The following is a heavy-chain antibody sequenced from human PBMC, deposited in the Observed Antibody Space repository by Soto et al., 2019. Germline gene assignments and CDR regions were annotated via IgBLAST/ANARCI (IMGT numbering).Heavy chain of an antibody. D-gene: IGHD3-10*01. J-gene: IGHJ3*02. CDR1: GGSISSGGYY. V-gene: IGHV4-31*03. Sequence: QVQLQESGPGLVKPSQTLSLTCTVSGGSISSGGYYWSWIRQHPGKGLEWIGYIYYSGSTYYNPSLKTRVTISVDTSKNQFSLKLSSVTAADTAVYYCARGLTMVRGVTDDAFHIWGQGTMVTVSS. CDR3: ARGLTMVRGVTDDAFHI. CDR2: IYYSGST.